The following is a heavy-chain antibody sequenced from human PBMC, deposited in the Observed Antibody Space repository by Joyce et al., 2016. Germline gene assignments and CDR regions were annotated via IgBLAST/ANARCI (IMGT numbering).Heavy chain of an antibody. CDR1: GGSISSSSYY. V-gene: IGHV4-39*07. J-gene: IGHJ6*03. CDR3: SSGYSSRYYMDV. CDR2: LYYSAST. Sequence: QLQLLESGPGLVKPSETLSLTCTVSGGSISSSSYYWGWIRQPPGKGLEWIGSLYYSASTYYNPSLKSRVTISVDTYKNQFSLKLSSLTAADTAVYYCSSGYSSRYYMDVWGKGTTVTVSS. D-gene: IGHD6-13*01.